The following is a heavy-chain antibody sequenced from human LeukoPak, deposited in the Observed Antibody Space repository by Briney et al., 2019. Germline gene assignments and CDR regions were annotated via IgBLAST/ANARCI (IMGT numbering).Heavy chain of an antibody. J-gene: IGHJ6*03. CDR3: AKGSDYDSKYYYYYMDV. CDR2: ISSSSSYI. CDR1: GFTFSSYS. D-gene: IGHD3-22*01. V-gene: IGHV3-21*04. Sequence: GGSLRLSCAASGFTFSSYSMNWVRQAPGKGLEWVSSISSSSSYIYYADSVKGRFTISRGNSKNMLYLQMNSLRAEDTAVYYCAKGSDYDSKYYYYYMDVWGKGTTVTVSS.